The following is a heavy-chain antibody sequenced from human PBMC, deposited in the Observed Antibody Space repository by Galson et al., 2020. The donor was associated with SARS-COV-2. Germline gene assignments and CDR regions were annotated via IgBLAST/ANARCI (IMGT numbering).Heavy chain of an antibody. V-gene: IGHV3-30*04. Sequence: GGSLSLSCAASGFTFSSYAMHWVRQDPGKGLQWVAVISYDGSNKYYADSVKGRFTISRDNSKNTLYLQMNSLSAEDTAVYYCARSGVGYFQHWGEGTLVTVSS. J-gene: IGHJ1*01. CDR2: ISYDGSNK. CDR1: GFTFSSYA. CDR3: ARSGVGYFQH. D-gene: IGHD1-26*01.